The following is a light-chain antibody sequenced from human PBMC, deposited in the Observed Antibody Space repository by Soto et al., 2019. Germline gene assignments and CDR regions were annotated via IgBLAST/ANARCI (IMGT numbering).Light chain of an antibody. CDR2: GAS. V-gene: IGKV3-15*01. Sequence: ETVMTQSPATLSLSPGERATLSCRASQSVSSKLVWYQQKPGQAPRFLIYGASTRATGIPATFRGSGSGTDFTLTIASLQSEDFAVYYCQQYNDWPPAFGGGTKVEIK. CDR1: QSVSSK. CDR3: QQYNDWPPA. J-gene: IGKJ4*01.